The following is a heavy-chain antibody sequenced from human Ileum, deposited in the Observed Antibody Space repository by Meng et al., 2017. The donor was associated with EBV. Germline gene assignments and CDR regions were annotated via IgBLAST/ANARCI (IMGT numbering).Heavy chain of an antibody. CDR2: IYYSGST. CDR3: ARGGWSLDY. CDR1: GASISSYY. V-gene: IGHV4-59*08. Sequence: QVQLQEAGPGLVKPSETLSLPCTVSGASISSYYWSWIRQPPGKGLEWIGYIYYSGSTNYNPSLKSRVTISVDTSKNQFSLNLSSVTAADTAVYYCARGGWSLDYWGQGTLVTVFS. D-gene: IGHD2-15*01. J-gene: IGHJ4*02.